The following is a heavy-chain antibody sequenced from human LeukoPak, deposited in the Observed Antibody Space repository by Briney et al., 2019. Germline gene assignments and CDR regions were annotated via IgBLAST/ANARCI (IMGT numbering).Heavy chain of an antibody. V-gene: IGHV3-23*01. Sequence: LPGGSLTLSCVASGFTFGDVVMSWVRQAPGKGLEWVSAISYNDASTDYADSVKGRFAISRDNSKNALYLQMNSLRAEDTAVYYCARRAGGTKDYWGQGTQVTVSS. CDR3: ARRAGGTKDY. J-gene: IGHJ4*02. CDR2: ISYNDAST. CDR1: GFTFGDVV. D-gene: IGHD3-16*01.